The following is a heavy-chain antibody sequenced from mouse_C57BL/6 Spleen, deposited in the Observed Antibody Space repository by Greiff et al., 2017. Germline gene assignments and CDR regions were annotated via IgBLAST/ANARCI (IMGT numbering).Heavy chain of an antibody. CDR2: ICRGGST. CDR3: ARREAQAPHYYAMDY. Sequence: QVQLQQSGPGLVQPSQSLSITCTVSGFSLPSYGVHWVSQSPGQGLEWLGVICRGGSTAYNAAFISRMSIRKDNSKSQVFFKMNSLQADDTAIYYCARREAQAPHYYAMDYWGQGTSVTVSS. CDR1: GFSLPSYG. V-gene: IGHV2-2*01. J-gene: IGHJ4*01. D-gene: IGHD3-2*02.